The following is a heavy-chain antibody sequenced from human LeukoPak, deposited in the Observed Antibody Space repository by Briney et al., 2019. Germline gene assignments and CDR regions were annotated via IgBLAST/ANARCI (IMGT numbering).Heavy chain of an antibody. Sequence: VKVSCKASGGTFSSYAISWVRQAPGQGLEWMGRIIPIFGTANYAQNFQGRVTITTDESTSTAYMELRSLRSDDTAVYYCARDREGYCSGGSCYGLWGQGTLVTVSS. V-gene: IGHV1-69*05. CDR2: IIPIFGTA. CDR1: GGTFSSYA. J-gene: IGHJ4*02. CDR3: ARDREGYCSGGSCYGL. D-gene: IGHD2-15*01.